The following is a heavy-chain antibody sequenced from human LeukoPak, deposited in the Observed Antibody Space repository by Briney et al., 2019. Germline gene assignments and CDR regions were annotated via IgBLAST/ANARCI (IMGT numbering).Heavy chain of an antibody. Sequence: GASVKVSCKASGYTFTGFYMHWVRQAPGQGLEWMGWINPNNGGTNYAQKFQGRVTMTRDTSISTAYMELSRLRSDDTAVYYCASGGLYTSSTWGAEDYWGQGTLVTVSS. CDR1: GYTFTGFY. CDR2: INPNNGGT. V-gene: IGHV1-2*02. D-gene: IGHD6-6*01. CDR3: ASGGLYTSSTWGAEDY. J-gene: IGHJ4*02.